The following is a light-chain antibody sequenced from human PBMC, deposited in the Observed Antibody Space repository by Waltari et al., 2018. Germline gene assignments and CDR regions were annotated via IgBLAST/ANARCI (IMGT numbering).Light chain of an antibody. J-gene: IGKJ1*01. V-gene: IGKV3-15*01. Sequence: ETVMTQSPATLFVSPGDRATLSYRASQSVSRNLAWYQQKPGQAPRLLIYETSTRATGIPARFSGSGSGTEFTLTISSLQSEDVAIYHCHQYNNWPPWTFGQGTKVEIK. CDR1: QSVSRN. CDR3: HQYNNWPPWT. CDR2: ETS.